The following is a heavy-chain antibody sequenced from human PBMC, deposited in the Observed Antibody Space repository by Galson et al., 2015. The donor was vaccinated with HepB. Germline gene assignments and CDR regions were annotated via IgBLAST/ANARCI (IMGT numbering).Heavy chain of an antibody. D-gene: IGHD2-15*01. J-gene: IGHJ4*02. Sequence: SVKVSCKASGYIFRNFGISWVRQAPGQGLEWMGWISGYNGNTNHAQKIQGRVTMTMDTTTSTVYMELRSLRSDDTAVYYCARGSKRPYCNGGSCVNDCWGQGTLVSVAS. CDR3: ARGSKRPYCNGGSCVNDC. CDR2: ISGYNGNT. V-gene: IGHV1-18*04. CDR1: GYIFRNFG.